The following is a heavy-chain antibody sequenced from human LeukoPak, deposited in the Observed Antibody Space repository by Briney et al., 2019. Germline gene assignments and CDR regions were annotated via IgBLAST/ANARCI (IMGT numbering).Heavy chain of an antibody. D-gene: IGHD6-13*01. CDR3: ALAPNSSWFDF. CDR2: IHDSGSS. V-gene: IGHV4-59*08. J-gene: IGHJ4*02. Sequence: PSETLSLTCSVSGDSISSFYWIWIRQSPGKGLEWIGNIHDSGSSNYNPSLRSRLTLSIDPSRKQFFLKLSSVPAADTAVYYCALAPNSSWFDFWGQGTLVTVSS. CDR1: GDSISSFY.